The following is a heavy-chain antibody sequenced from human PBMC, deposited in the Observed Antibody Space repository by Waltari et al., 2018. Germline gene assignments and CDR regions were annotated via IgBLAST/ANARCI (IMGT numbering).Heavy chain of an antibody. CDR2: IYYSGST. CDR3: ARDTPRYSSSWYDAFDI. V-gene: IGHV4-59*01. CDR1: GGSISSYS. J-gene: IGHJ3*02. D-gene: IGHD6-13*01. Sequence: HVQLQESGPGLVKPSESLSLTCTVSGGSISSYSWSWIRQPPGKVLEWIGYIYYSGSTNYNPSLKSRVTISVDTSKNQFSLKLSSVTAADTAVYYCARDTPRYSSSWYDAFDIWGQGTMVTVSS.